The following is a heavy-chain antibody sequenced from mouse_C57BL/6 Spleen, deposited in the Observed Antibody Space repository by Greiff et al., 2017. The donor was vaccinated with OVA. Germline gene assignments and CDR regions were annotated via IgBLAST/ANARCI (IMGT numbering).Heavy chain of an antibody. CDR3: ARSEYYGSSYFYAMDY. D-gene: IGHD1-1*01. Sequence: VQLQQSGPELVKPGASVKISCKASGYAFSSSWMNWVKQRPGKGLEWIGRIYPGDGDTNYNGKFKGKATLTADKSSSTAYMQLSSLTSEDSAVYFCARSEYYGSSYFYAMDYWGQGTSVTVSS. V-gene: IGHV1-82*01. CDR1: GYAFSSSW. CDR2: IYPGDGDT. J-gene: IGHJ4*01.